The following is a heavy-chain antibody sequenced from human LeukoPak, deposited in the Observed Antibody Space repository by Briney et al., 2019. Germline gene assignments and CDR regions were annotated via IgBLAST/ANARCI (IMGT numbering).Heavy chain of an antibody. V-gene: IGHV3-23*01. CDR1: GFAFSKYA. D-gene: IGHD6-13*01. J-gene: IGHJ4*02. CDR3: AKGGGIAAAGTLLDY. Sequence: PGGSLRLSCAASGFAFSKYAMSWVRQAPGKGLEWASGISASGDSTRYAESVKGRFTISRDNSKNTLYLLMNSLRAEDTAVYYCAKGGGIAAAGTLLDYWGQGTLVTVSS. CDR2: ISASGDST.